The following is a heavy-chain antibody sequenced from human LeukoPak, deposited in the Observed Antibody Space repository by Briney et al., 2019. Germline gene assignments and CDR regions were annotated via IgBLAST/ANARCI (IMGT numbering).Heavy chain of an antibody. D-gene: IGHD3-3*01. J-gene: IGHJ3*02. CDR3: ASSAFGVAPYAFAI. V-gene: IGHV3-53*01. CDR1: GFTVSSNY. Sequence: GGSLRHSCAASGFTVSSNYMSWVRQAPGKGLEWVSVIYSGGSTYYADSVKGRFTISRDNSKNTLYLQMNSLRAEDTAVYYCASSAFGVAPYAFAIWRQGTMVTVSS. CDR2: IYSGGST.